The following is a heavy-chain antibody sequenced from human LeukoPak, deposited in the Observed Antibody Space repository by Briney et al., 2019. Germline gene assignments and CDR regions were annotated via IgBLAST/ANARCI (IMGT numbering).Heavy chain of an antibody. J-gene: IGHJ6*03. CDR1: GYTFTSYG. D-gene: IGHD1-26*01. CDR2: ISPYNGNT. V-gene: IGHV1-18*01. CDR3: ARDLGGGTHYYYFYYMDV. Sequence: ASVKVSCKASGYTFTSYGITWVRQAPGQGLEWMGWISPYNGNTNYAQKLQGRVTMTTDTSTNTAYMELRSLISDDTAVYYCARDLGGGTHYYYFYYMDVWGKGTTVTVSS.